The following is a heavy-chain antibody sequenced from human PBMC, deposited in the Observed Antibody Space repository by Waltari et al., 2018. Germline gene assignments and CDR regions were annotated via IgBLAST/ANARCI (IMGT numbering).Heavy chain of an antibody. V-gene: IGHV3-74*03. CDR1: GFSFSSYW. CDR3: ARDQTVWGPSTVDY. D-gene: IGHD3-16*01. CDR2: IDTYGSET. J-gene: IGHJ4*02. Sequence: EVQLVESGGSLVQPGGSLRLSCAASGFSFSSYWMHWVRQVPGKGREWVSRIDTYGSETKYADSVKGRFTISRDNARTTLYLHMNSLRAEDTGVYYRARDQTVWGPSTVDYWGQGTLVTVSS.